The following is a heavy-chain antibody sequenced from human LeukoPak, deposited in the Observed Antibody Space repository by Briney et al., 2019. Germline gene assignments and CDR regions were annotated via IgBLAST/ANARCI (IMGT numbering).Heavy chain of an antibody. J-gene: IGHJ4*02. D-gene: IGHD6-19*01. CDR1: GYTFTGYY. CDR2: INPNSGGT. Sequence: GASVKVSCKASGYTFTGYYMHWVRQAPGQGLEWMGWINPNSGGTNYAQKFQGRVTMTRDTSTSTVYMELSSLRSEDTAVYYCASWLDGFDYWGQGTLVTVSS. CDR3: ASWLDGFDY. V-gene: IGHV1-2*02.